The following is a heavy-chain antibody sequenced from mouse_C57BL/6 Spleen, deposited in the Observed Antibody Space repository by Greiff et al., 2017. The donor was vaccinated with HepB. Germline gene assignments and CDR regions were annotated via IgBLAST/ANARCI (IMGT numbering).Heavy chain of an antibody. Sequence: VQLQQSGPELVKPGASVKISCKASGYAFSSSWMNWVQQRPGKGLAWIGRIYPGAGDTNYNGKFKGKATLTADKSSSTAYMQLSSLTSEDSAVYFWAQQLRLPFDYWGQGTTLTVSS. J-gene: IGHJ2*01. CDR2: IYPGAGDT. CDR3: AQQLRLPFDY. CDR1: GYAFSSSW. D-gene: IGHD3-2*02. V-gene: IGHV1-82*01.